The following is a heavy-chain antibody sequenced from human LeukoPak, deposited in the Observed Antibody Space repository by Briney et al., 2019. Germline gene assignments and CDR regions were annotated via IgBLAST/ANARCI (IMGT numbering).Heavy chain of an antibody. V-gene: IGHV3-53*01. CDR1: GFTVSTNY. CDR2: LYSGGDI. CDR3: ARDRAPPTSWYFDL. D-gene: IGHD3-10*01. Sequence: GGSLRLSCAVSGFTVSTNYMSWVRQAPGKGLEWVSILYSGGDIYYADSVKGRFTISRDNSRNTLYLQMDTLRVEDSAVYYCARDRAPPTSWYFDLWGRGTLVTVSS. J-gene: IGHJ2*01.